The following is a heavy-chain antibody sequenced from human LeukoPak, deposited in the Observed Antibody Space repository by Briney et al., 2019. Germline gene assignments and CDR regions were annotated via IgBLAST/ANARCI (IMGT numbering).Heavy chain of an antibody. CDR3: ARWAGMNDNWFDP. V-gene: IGHV1-69*06. D-gene: IGHD6-19*01. Sequence: SVKVSFKASGATFSSYAISWVRQAPGQGLEWMGGIIPIFGTANYAQKFQGRVTITADKSTSTAYMELSSLRSEDTAVYYCARWAGMNDNWFDPWGQGTLVTVSS. CDR2: IIPIFGTA. CDR1: GATFSSYA. J-gene: IGHJ5*02.